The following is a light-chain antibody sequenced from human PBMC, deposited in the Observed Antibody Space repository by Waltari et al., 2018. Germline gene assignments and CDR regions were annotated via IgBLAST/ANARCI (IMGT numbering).Light chain of an antibody. V-gene: IGKV3-20*01. CDR3: QHYVRLPVT. Sequence: EIVLTQSPCTLSLSPGERATLSCRASQSFTRYLAWYQHKPGQAPRLLIYDASTRAAGIADRFSGSGFGTDFTLTISRLEPEDSAVYYCQHYVRLPVTFGQRTKVEIK. CDR1: QSFTRY. CDR2: DAS. J-gene: IGKJ1*01.